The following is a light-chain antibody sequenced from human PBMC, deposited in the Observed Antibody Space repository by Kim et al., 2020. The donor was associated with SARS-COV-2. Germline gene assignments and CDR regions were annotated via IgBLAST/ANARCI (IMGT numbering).Light chain of an antibody. CDR2: QDS. V-gene: IGLV3-1*01. Sequence: VSQGQQASITCSGDKLGDKYACWYQQKPGQSPVLVIYQDSKRPSGIPERFSGSNSGNTATLTISGTQAMDEADYYCQAWDSSTWVFGGGTQLTVL. CDR3: QAWDSSTWV. J-gene: IGLJ3*02. CDR1: KLGDKY.